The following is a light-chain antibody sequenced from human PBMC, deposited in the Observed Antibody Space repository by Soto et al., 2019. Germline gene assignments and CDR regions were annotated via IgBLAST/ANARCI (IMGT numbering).Light chain of an antibody. CDR2: DVT. CDR1: SSDVGTYNF. J-gene: IGLJ1*01. CDR3: CSYVGSYTSYV. Sequence: QSALTQPRSVSGSPGQSVTISCNGTSSDVGTYNFVSWYQQHPGKAPKFMIYDVTKRPSGVPDRFSGSKSGNTASLTISGLQAEDEADYYCCSYVGSYTSYVFGTGTKVTVL. V-gene: IGLV2-11*01.